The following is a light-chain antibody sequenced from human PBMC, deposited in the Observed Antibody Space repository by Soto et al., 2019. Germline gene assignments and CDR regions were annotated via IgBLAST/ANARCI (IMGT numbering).Light chain of an antibody. V-gene: IGKV1-5*01. CDR2: DAS. CDR3: QQYHNYRT. J-gene: IGKJ1*01. CDR1: QSIVRW. Sequence: DIQMTQSPSTLSASIGYRVTISCRASQSIVRWLAWYQQKPGKAPNLLIYDASNLESGVPSRFSGSGSGTEFTLTISSLQPDDFATYYCQQYHNYRTFGQGTRWIS.